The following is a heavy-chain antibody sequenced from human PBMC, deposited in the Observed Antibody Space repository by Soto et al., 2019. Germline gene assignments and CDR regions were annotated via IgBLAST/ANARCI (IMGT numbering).Heavy chain of an antibody. CDR1: GFTFTNSW. CDR2: ISGSGGST. V-gene: IGHV3-23*01. CDR3: AKHGMDV. J-gene: IGHJ6*02. Sequence: GGSLRLSCAASGFTFTNSWMHWVRQAPGKGLVWVSAISGSGGSTYYADSVKGRFTISRDNSKNTLYLQMNSLRAEDTAVYYCAKHGMDVWGQGTTVTVSS.